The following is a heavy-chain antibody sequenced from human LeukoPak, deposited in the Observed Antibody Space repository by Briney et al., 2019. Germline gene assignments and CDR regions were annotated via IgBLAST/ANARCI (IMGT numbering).Heavy chain of an antibody. J-gene: IGHJ6*02. Sequence: ASVTVSCKASGYTFTSYDINWVRQATGQGLEWMGWMNPNSGNTGYAQKFQGRVTMTRNTSISTAYMELSSLRSEDTAVYYCARVGEYCSSTSCYPYYYYGMDVWGQGTTVTVSS. CDR3: ARVGEYCSSTSCYPYYYYGMDV. CDR1: GYTFTSYD. D-gene: IGHD2-2*01. CDR2: MNPNSGNT. V-gene: IGHV1-8*01.